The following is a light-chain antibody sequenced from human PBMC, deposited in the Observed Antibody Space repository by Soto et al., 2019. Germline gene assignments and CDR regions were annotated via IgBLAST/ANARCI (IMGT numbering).Light chain of an antibody. V-gene: IGKV3-20*01. J-gene: IGKJ1*01. Sequence: EIVLTQSPGTLSLSPGERATLSCRASQSVSSSSLAWYQQKRGQAPRLLIHDASSRATGIPDRFNGSGSGTDFTLTISRLEPEEFAVYYCQHYGGSPRTFGQGTKVEVK. CDR1: QSVSSSS. CDR2: DAS. CDR3: QHYGGSPRT.